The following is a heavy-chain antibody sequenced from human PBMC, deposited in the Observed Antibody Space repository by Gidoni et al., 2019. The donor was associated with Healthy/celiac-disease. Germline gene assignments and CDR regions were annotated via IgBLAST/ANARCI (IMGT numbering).Heavy chain of an antibody. J-gene: IGHJ5*02. Sequence: QLQLQESGPGLVKPSETLSLTCTVSGGFISSSSYYWGWIRQPPGKGLEWIGSIYYSGSTYYNPSLKSRVTISVDTSKNQFSLKLSSVTAADTAVYYCASNWGWGGWFDPWGQGTLVTVSS. CDR3: ASNWGWGGWFDP. CDR1: GGFISSSSYY. D-gene: IGHD7-27*01. V-gene: IGHV4-39*01. CDR2: IYYSGST.